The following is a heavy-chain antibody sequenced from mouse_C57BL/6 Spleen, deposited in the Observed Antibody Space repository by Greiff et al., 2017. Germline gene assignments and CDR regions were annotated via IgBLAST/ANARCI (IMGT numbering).Heavy chain of an antibody. CDR2: IWSGGST. J-gene: IGHJ2*01. Sequence: QVQLKESGPGLVQPSQSLSITCTVSGFSLTSYGVHWVRQSPGKGLEWLGVIWSGGSTDYNAAFISRLSISKDNSKSQVFFKMNSLQADDTAIYYCARSYDYDGSYYFDYWGQGTTLTVSS. D-gene: IGHD2-4*01. CDR1: GFSLTSYG. CDR3: ARSYDYDGSYYFDY. V-gene: IGHV2-2*01.